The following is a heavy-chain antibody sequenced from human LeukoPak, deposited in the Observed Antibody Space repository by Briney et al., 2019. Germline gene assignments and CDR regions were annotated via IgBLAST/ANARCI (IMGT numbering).Heavy chain of an antibody. J-gene: IGHJ4*02. CDR3: AREGQWWELLRSLDY. V-gene: IGHV3-48*04. CDR1: GFTFSSYS. Sequence: PGGSLRLSCAASGFTFSSYSMNWVRQAPGKGLEWVSYISSSSSTIYYADSVKGRFTISRDNAKNSLYLQMNSLRAEDTAVYYCAREGQWWELLRSLDYWGQGTLVTVSS. CDR2: ISSSSSTI. D-gene: IGHD1-26*01.